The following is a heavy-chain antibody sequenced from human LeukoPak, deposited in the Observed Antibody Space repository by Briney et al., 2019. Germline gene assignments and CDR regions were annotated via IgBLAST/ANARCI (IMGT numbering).Heavy chain of an antibody. CDR2: ISAYNGNT. Sequence: ASVKVSCKASGYTFTSYGISWVRQAPGQGLEWMGWISAYNGNTNYAQKLQGRVTMTTDTSTSTAYMELRSLRSEDTAVYYCARLMYSSSDDDAFDIWGQGTMVTVSS. V-gene: IGHV1-18*01. J-gene: IGHJ3*02. CDR3: ARLMYSSSDDDAFDI. CDR1: GYTFTSYG. D-gene: IGHD6-6*01.